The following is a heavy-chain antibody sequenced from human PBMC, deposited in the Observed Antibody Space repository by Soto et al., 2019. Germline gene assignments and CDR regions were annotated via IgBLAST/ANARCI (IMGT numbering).Heavy chain of an antibody. V-gene: IGHV1-46*01. J-gene: IGHJ4*02. CDR3: ATRDPGHY. Sequence: ASVKVSCKASGYTFTTYYMHWVRQAPGQGLEWMGIISPDGVRTSYAQKFQGRVTMTRDTSTSTVYMELSSLRSEDTAVYYCATRDPGHYWGQGTRVTVSS. CDR2: ISPDGVRT. CDR1: GYTFTTYY.